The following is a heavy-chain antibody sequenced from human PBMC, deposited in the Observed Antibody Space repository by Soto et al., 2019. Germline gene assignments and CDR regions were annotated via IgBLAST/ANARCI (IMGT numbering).Heavy chain of an antibody. J-gene: IGHJ5*02. Sequence: ASVKVSCKASGYTFTSYDINWVRQTTGQGLEWMGWMNPNSGNTGYAQKFQGRVTMTRNTSISTAYMELSSLRSEDTAVYYCARDHSSSWYVWFDPWGQGTLVTVSS. V-gene: IGHV1-8*01. CDR3: ARDHSSSWYVWFDP. CDR1: GYTFTSYD. CDR2: MNPNSGNT. D-gene: IGHD6-13*01.